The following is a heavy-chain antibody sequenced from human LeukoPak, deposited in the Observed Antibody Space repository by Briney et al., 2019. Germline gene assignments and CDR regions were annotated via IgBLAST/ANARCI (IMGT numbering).Heavy chain of an antibody. Sequence: KSGGSLRLSCAASGFTFSSYAMSWVRQAPGKGLEWVGRIKSKTDGGTTDYAAPVKGRFTISRDDSKNTLYLQMNSLKTEDTAVYYCTTIDYGGAFDIWGQGTMVTVSS. CDR1: GFTFSSYA. J-gene: IGHJ3*02. CDR2: IKSKTDGGTT. D-gene: IGHD4-17*01. V-gene: IGHV3-15*01. CDR3: TTIDYGGAFDI.